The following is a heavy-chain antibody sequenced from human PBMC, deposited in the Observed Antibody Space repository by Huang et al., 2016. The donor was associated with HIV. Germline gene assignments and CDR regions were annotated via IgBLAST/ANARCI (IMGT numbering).Heavy chain of an antibody. CDR3: ARGDYYDSSGYHPGYFDY. CDR1: GFLLSNSG. Sequence: VQLIESGGGVVQPGKSLRLSCATSGFLLSNSGMHWVRQAPGKGLKWVAFVRNDGMKKNYADSVRGRFTVGRDNGNNTLFLQMRSLGVDDTAVYYCARGDYYDSSGYHPGYFDYWGQGILVTVSS. D-gene: IGHD3-22*01. J-gene: IGHJ4*02. V-gene: IGHV3-33*04. CDR2: VRNDGMKK.